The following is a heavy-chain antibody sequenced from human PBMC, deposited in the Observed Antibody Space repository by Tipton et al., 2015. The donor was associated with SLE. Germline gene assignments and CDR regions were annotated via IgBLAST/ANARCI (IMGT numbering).Heavy chain of an antibody. Sequence: SLRLSCAASGFTFSTYWMNWVRQAPGKGLEWAASIKEDGTGKYYVDPVKGRFTISRDNAKNSLYLQMNSLRAEDTAVYYCATGNFGGRGYWGQGILVTVSS. V-gene: IGHV3-7*01. CDR1: GFTFSTYW. D-gene: IGHD2-21*01. CDR2: IKEDGTGK. CDR3: ATGNFGGRGY. J-gene: IGHJ4*02.